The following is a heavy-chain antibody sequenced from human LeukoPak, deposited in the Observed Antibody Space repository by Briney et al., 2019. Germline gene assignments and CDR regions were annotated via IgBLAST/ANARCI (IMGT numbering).Heavy chain of an antibody. Sequence: GGSLRLSCAASGFTFSNAWMSWVRQAPGKGLEWVGRIKSKTDGGTTDYAAPVKGRFTISRDDSKNTLYLQMNSLKTEDTAVYYCTSRPPDVWFGELWGVFDYWGQGTLVTVSS. V-gene: IGHV3-15*01. J-gene: IGHJ4*02. CDR1: GFTFSNAW. D-gene: IGHD3-10*01. CDR2: IKSKTDGGTT. CDR3: TSRPPDVWFGELWGVFDY.